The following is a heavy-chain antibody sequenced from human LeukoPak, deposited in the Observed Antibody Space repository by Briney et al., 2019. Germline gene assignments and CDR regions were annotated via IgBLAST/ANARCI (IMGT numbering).Heavy chain of an antibody. D-gene: IGHD2-8*01. Sequence: GSLRLSCAASGFSLRSSEMNWVRQAPGKGPEWVAHINSADNVEYYADSVRGRFTMSRDNAKDLLYLQMNGVRDEDTAVYYCARDTVNGPFVISLDLWGQGVLVTVSS. J-gene: IGHJ5*02. V-gene: IGHV3-48*03. CDR1: GFSLRSSE. CDR2: INSADNVE. CDR3: ARDTVNGPFVISLDL.